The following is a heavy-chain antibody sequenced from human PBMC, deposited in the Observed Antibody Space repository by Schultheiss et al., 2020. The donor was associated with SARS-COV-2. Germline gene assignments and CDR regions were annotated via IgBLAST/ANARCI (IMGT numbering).Heavy chain of an antibody. CDR1: GGSFSGYY. J-gene: IGHJ4*02. CDR3: ASPGYSGYDFGY. Sequence: SETLSLTCAVYGGSFSGYYWSWIRRPPGKGLEWIGEINHSGSTNYNPSLKSRVTISVDTSKNQFSLKLSSVTAADTAVYYCASPGYSGYDFGYWGQGTLVTVSS. D-gene: IGHD5-12*01. V-gene: IGHV4-34*01. CDR2: INHSGST.